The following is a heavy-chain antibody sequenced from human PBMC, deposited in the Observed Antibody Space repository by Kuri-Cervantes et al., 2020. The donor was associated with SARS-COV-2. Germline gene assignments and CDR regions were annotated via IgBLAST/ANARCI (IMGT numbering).Heavy chain of an antibody. CDR3: ARDRNLVPADNWFDP. V-gene: IGHV3-21*01. CDR1: GFTFSSYD. J-gene: IGHJ5*02. Sequence: ETLSLTCAASGFTFSSYDMHWVRQATGKGLEWVSSISSSSSYIYYADSVEGRFTISRDNAKNTLYLQMNSLRAEDTAVYYCARDRNLVPADNWFDPWGQGTLVTVSS. D-gene: IGHD2-2*01. CDR2: ISSSSSYI.